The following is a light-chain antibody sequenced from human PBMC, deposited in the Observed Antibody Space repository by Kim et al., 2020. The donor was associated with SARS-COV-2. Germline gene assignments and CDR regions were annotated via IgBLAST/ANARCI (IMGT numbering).Light chain of an antibody. Sequence: KTVTISYARSSGRVASNYVQWYPQRPGSAPTTVIYEDNQRPSGVPDRFSGSSDSSSNSASLTISGLKTEDEADYYCQSYDSSTHVVFGGGTQLTVL. CDR1: SGRVASNY. J-gene: IGLJ2*01. V-gene: IGLV6-57*03. CDR3: QSYDSSTHVV. CDR2: EDN.